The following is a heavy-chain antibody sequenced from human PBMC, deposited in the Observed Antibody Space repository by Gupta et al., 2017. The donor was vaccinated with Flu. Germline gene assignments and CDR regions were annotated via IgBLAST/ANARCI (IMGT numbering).Heavy chain of an antibody. CDR3: ARENPEFDP. CDR1: GSISGHY. Sequence: GSISGHYWSWIRQPPGKGLEWIGYIYYSGSANYNPSLKSRVTISVDTSKNQFSLKLSSVTAADTAVYYCARENPEFDPWGQGTLVTVSS. V-gene: IGHV4-59*11. CDR2: IYYSGSA. J-gene: IGHJ5*02.